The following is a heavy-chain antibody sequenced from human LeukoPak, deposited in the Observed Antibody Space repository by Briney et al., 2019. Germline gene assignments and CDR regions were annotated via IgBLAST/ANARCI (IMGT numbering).Heavy chain of an antibody. D-gene: IGHD3-9*01. Sequence: PGGSLRLSCAASGFTFSAYTMAWVRQAPGRGLEWVSSVSAVSNYIYYADSVKGRFTISRDNAEDSLYLQMNSLRAEDTAVYYCASGYDIFEPRPPEHGMDVWGQGTTVTVSS. J-gene: IGHJ6*02. CDR3: ASGYDIFEPRPPEHGMDV. CDR1: GFTFSAYT. V-gene: IGHV3-21*04. CDR2: VSAVSNYI.